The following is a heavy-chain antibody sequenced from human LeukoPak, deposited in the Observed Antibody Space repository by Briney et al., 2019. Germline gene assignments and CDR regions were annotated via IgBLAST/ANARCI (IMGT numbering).Heavy chain of an antibody. CDR3: ASEAPIRYCSGGSCFDYYGMDA. V-gene: IGHV1-69*13. CDR2: IIPIFGTA. Sequence: LVASVKVSCKASGGTFSSYAISWVRQAPGQGLEWMGGIIPIFGTANYAQKFQGRVTITADESTSTAYMELSSLRSEDTAVYYCASEAPIRYCSGGSCFDYYGMDAWGQGTTVTVSS. D-gene: IGHD2-15*01. J-gene: IGHJ6*02. CDR1: GGTFSSYA.